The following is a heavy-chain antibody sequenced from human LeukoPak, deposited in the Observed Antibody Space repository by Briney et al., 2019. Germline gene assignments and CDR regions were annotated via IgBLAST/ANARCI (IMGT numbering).Heavy chain of an antibody. V-gene: IGHV1-69*13. CDR2: IIPIFGTA. J-gene: IGHJ6*03. CDR1: GGTFSSYA. CDR3: AREGAGGYYYYYMDV. D-gene: IGHD3-10*01. Sequence: SVKVSCKASGGTFSSYAISWVRQAPGQGLEWMGGIIPIFGTANYAQKFQGRVTITADESTSTAYMELSSLRSEDTAVYYCAREGAGGYYYYYMDVWGKGTTVTVTS.